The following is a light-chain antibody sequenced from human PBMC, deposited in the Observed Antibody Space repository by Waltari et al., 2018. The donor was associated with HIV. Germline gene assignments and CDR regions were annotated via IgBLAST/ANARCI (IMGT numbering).Light chain of an antibody. CDR3: CSYTGSTTWV. Sequence: QSALTQPASVSGSPGQSITISCTGTSSAVGSYNVVSWYQQHPGKAPKLMIYEDNTPPAGVSNRFSGSRSGNTASLTISGLQAEDEADYYCCSYTGSTTWVFGGGTKLTVL. CDR2: EDN. CDR1: SSAVGSYNV. J-gene: IGLJ3*02. V-gene: IGLV2-23*01.